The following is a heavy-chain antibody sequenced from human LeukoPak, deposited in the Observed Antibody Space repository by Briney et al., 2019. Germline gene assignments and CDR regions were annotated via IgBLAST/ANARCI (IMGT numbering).Heavy chain of an antibody. J-gene: IGHJ4*02. V-gene: IGHV3-48*03. CDR2: ISSSGSPK. Sequence: GGSLRLSCAASGFTFSSYAMHWVRQAPGKGLEWVSYISSSGSPKYYADSVKGRFTISRDNARNSLYLQMISLRAEDTAVYYCARDLGLSGSYFDYWGQGTLVTVSS. CDR1: GFTFSSYA. D-gene: IGHD3-10*01. CDR3: ARDLGLSGSYFDY.